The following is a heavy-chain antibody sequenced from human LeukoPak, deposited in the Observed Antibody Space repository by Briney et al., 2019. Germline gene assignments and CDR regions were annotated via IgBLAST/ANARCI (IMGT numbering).Heavy chain of an antibody. CDR1: GVSITDYY. V-gene: IGHV4-59*01. Sequence: SETLSLTCSVTGVSITDYYWSWIRQPPGKGLEWIGYIYYKGYTNYSPSLKSRVTISMDTSKSQFSLKLRSVTVADTAVYYCASTPLSDLDIWGQGTMVIVSS. J-gene: IGHJ3*02. CDR2: IYYKGYT. CDR3: ASTPLSDLDI.